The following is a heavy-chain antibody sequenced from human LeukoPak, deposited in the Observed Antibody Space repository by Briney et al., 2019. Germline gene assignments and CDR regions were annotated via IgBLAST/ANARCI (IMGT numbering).Heavy chain of an antibody. CDR3: ASWTTEYFQH. CDR2: ISGGGGST. J-gene: IGHJ1*01. Sequence: GGSLRLSCAASGFTFTSYSMNWVRQAPGKGLEWVSTISGGGGSTYYADSVKGRFTISRDNSKNTLYLQMNSLRAEDTAVYYCASWTTEYFQHWGQGTLVTVSP. CDR1: GFTFTSYS. V-gene: IGHV3-23*01. D-gene: IGHD3/OR15-3a*01.